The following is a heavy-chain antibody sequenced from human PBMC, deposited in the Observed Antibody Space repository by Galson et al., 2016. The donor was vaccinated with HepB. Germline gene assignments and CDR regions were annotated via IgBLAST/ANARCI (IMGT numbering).Heavy chain of an antibody. Sequence: SLRLSCAASGFTFRTSAMSWVRKAPGKGLEWVSGISGNGFSAGYGDSVKGRFVISRDNSRDILFLDLNSLRLDDTAVYFCAKNESNYFASWGHGTLVTVSS. V-gene: IGHV3-23*01. D-gene: IGHD6-6*01. CDR2: ISGNGFSA. CDR1: GFTFRTSA. CDR3: AKNESNYFAS. J-gene: IGHJ4*01.